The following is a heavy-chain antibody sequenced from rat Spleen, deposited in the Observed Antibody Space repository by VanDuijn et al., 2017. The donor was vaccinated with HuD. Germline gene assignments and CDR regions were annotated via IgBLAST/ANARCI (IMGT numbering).Heavy chain of an antibody. CDR1: GFTYSNYV. Sequence: EVQLVESGGGLVQPGRSLKLSCAASGFTYSNYVMAWVSQAPTKGLEWVASISTGGGDTYYRDSVRGRFTISRDNAKSALYLQMDSLKSEDTATYYCARHGRGERTYYYVMDAWGQGASVTVSS. V-gene: IGHV5-25*01. D-gene: IGHD4-3*01. CDR2: ISTGGGDT. CDR3: ARHGRGERTYYYVMDA. J-gene: IGHJ4*01.